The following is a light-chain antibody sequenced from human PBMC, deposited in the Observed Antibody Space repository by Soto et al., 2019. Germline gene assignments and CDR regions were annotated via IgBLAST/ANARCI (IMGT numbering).Light chain of an antibody. CDR2: EGS. V-gene: IGLV2-23*01. Sequence: QSALTQPASVSGSPGQSITISCTGTSSDVGSYNLVSWYQQHPGKAPKLMIYEGSKRPSGVFNRFSGSKSGNTASLTISGLQAEDEDDYYSCSYSGSSTYVVFGGGTKLTVL. CDR3: CSYSGSSTYVV. CDR1: SSDVGSYNL. J-gene: IGLJ2*01.